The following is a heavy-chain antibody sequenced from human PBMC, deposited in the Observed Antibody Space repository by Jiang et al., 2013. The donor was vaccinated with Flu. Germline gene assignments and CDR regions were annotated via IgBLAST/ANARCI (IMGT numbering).Heavy chain of an antibody. D-gene: IGHD2-15*01. CDR3: ARVTALVGGLDP. Sequence: PGLVKPSETLSLTCTVSGGSIIDYYWNWIRQAPGKGLEWIGYIYYTGRTTYNPSLENRVTISVDTSKNQFSLTLNSVTAADTAVYYCARVTALVGGLDPWSQGTPVTVSS. J-gene: IGHJ5*02. V-gene: IGHV4-59*01. CDR2: IYYTGRT. CDR1: GGSIIDYY.